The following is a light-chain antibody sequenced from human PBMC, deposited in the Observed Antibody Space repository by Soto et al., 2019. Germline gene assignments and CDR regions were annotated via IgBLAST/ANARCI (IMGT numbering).Light chain of an antibody. CDR3: KQSYSTPPT. CDR2: ATS. Sequence: DIQLTQSPCSVSASVGERVTLSCRASQGISRWLAWYQQKPGKAPKLLIYATSALQSGVPSRFSGSGSGTDFTLTISSLQPEDFATYYCKQSYSTPPTFGGGTKVDIK. CDR1: QGISRW. V-gene: IGKV1-12*01. J-gene: IGKJ4*01.